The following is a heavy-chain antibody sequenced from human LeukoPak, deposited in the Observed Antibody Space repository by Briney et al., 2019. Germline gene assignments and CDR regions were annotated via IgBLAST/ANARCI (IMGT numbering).Heavy chain of an antibody. Sequence: ASVEVSCKASGYTFTSYDINWVRQATGQGLEWMGWMNPDSGNTGYAQKFQGRVTMTRNTSINTAYMELGSLRSEDTAVYYCARWYYYGSGTGNDAFDIWGQGTMVTVSS. CDR3: ARWYYYGSGTGNDAFDI. J-gene: IGHJ3*02. D-gene: IGHD3-10*01. V-gene: IGHV1-8*01. CDR2: MNPDSGNT. CDR1: GYTFTSYD.